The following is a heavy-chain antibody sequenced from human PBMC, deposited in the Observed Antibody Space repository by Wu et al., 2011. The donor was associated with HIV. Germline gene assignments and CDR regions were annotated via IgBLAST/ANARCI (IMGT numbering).Heavy chain of an antibody. V-gene: IGHV1-2*02. CDR2: INPYTGGT. Sequence: QVQLVQSGAEVKKPGASVKVSCKASGYTFSDYYMHWVRQAPGQGLEWMGRINPYTGGTTYARKFQDRVTMTGETSISTAYMELSRLRSDDTAVYYCARVHGYSSSWSIYYYYYMDVWGKGTTVTVSS. D-gene: IGHD6-13*01. CDR1: GYTFSDYY. J-gene: IGHJ6*03. CDR3: ARVHGYSSSWSIYYYYYMDV.